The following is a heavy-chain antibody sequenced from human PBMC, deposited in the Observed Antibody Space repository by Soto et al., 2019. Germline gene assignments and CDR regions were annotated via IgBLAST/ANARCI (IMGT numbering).Heavy chain of an antibody. CDR3: SKTEGSSTSLEIYYDYYCGMDV. CDR1: GGTFGSYA. D-gene: IGHD2-2*01. J-gene: IGHJ6*02. CDR2: IIPIPGTA. V-gene: IGHV1-69*01. Sequence: QVQLVQSGAEVQKPGSSVKVSCKASGGTFGSYAISWVRQAPGQGLEWMGGIIPIPGTAKYAQKFQVRVTIAADESTSTAYIEQSSLRSEDTAVYYFSKTEGSSTSLEIYYDYYCGMDVWGQGTTVTVSS.